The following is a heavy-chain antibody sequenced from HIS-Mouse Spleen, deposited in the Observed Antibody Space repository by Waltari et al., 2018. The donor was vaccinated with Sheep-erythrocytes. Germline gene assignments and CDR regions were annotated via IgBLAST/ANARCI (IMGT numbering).Heavy chain of an antibody. CDR2: SYYSGST. CDR1: GGSISSGDYY. Sequence: QVQLQESGPGLVKPSQTLSLTCTVSGGSISSGDYYWSWIRQPPGKGLEWIGYSYYSGSTYYNPSLKSRVTISVDTSKNQFSLKLSSVTAADTAVYYCARAPYYYDSSGYYYFDDWGQGTLVTVSS. CDR3: ARAPYYYDSSGYYYFDD. J-gene: IGHJ4*02. V-gene: IGHV4-30-4*01. D-gene: IGHD3-22*01.